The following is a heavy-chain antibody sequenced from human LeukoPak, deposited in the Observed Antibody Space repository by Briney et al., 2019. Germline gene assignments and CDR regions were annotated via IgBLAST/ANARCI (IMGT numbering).Heavy chain of an antibody. V-gene: IGHV3-7*01. D-gene: IGHD7-27*01. CDR2: IREDGTEK. CDR3: ARHVGISF. J-gene: IGHJ4*02. CDR1: GFTFSGAW. Sequence: GGSLRLSCTASGFTFSGAWMTRVRQAPGKGLEWVANIREDGTEKNYVDSVKGRFTISRDNAKNSLFLQMSNLRDDDTAIYYCARHVGISFWGQGTLVTVSS.